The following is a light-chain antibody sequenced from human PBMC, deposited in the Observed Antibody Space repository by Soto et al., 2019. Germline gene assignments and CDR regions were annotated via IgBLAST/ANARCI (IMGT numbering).Light chain of an antibody. V-gene: IGKV4-1*01. Sequence: DIVMTQSPDSLAVSLGERATINCKSSQSVLYSSNNKNYLAWYQQKPGQPPKLLIYWASTRESGVPDRFSGSGSGTYFTLTISSLQAEDVAVYSCQQYYSTPQTFGQGTKVEIK. CDR3: QQYYSTPQT. J-gene: IGKJ1*01. CDR1: QSVLYSSNNKNY. CDR2: WAS.